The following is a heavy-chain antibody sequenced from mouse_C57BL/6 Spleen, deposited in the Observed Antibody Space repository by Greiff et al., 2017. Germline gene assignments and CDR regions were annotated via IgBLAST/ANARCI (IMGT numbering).Heavy chain of an antibody. D-gene: IGHD2-5*01. Sequence: EVNVVESGGGLVKPGGSLKLSCAASGFTFSSYALSWVRQTPEKRLEWVATISDGGSYTYYPDTVKGRFTISRDNAKNNLYLQMSHLKSEDTAMYYCARGSGYSNYWYFDVWGTGTTVTVSS. CDR2: ISDGGSYT. CDR1: GFTFSSYA. CDR3: ARGSGYSNYWYFDV. J-gene: IGHJ1*03. V-gene: IGHV5-4*03.